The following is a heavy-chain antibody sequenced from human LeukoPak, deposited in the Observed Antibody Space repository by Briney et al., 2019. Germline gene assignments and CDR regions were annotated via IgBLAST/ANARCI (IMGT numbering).Heavy chain of an antibody. D-gene: IGHD6-19*01. CDR3: AKLRVAADGYYFDY. J-gene: IGHJ4*02. CDR2: ISWNSGSI. CDR1: GFTVSSNY. Sequence: GGSLRLSCAASGFTVSSNYMSWVRQAPGKGLEWVSGISWNSGSIGYADSVKGRFTISRDNAKNSLYLQMNSLRAEDTALYYCAKLRVAADGYYFDYWGQGTLVTVSS. V-gene: IGHV3-9*01.